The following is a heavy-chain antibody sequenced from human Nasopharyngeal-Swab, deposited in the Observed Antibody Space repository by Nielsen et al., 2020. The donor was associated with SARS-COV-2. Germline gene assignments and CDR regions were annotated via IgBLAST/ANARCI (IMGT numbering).Heavy chain of an antibody. J-gene: IGHJ4*02. Sequence: GESLKISCAASGFTFSRYGMHWVRQAPGKGLEWVAVISDDGRNIFYAESLKGRFTISRDNSKNTVSLQMSSLRIEDTALYYCAKDRRGDSDPTDFDYWGQGTLVTVSS. CDR2: ISDDGRNI. D-gene: IGHD2-21*02. V-gene: IGHV3-30*18. CDR3: AKDRRGDSDPTDFDY. CDR1: GFTFSRYG.